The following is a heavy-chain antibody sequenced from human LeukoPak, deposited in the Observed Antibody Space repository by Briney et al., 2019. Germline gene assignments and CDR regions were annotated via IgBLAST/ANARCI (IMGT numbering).Heavy chain of an antibody. J-gene: IGHJ6*02. D-gene: IGHD3-3*01. CDR3: ARGAYYDFWSGYYRFSGDNGMDV. V-gene: IGHV4-30-2*01. CDR2: IYHSGST. CDR1: GGSLSSGGYS. Sequence: SETLSLTCAVSGGSLSSGGYSWSWLRQPPGKGLEWIGYIYHSGSTYYNPSLKSRVTISVDRSKNQFSLKLSSVTAADTAVYYCARGAYYDFWSGYYRFSGDNGMDVWGQGTTVTVSS.